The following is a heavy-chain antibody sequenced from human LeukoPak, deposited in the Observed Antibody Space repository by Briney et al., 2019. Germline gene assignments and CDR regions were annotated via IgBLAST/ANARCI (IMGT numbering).Heavy chain of an antibody. V-gene: IGHV4-59*01. Sequence: SETLSLTCTVSGGSISSYYWSWIRQPPGKGLEWIGSIYYSGSTNYYPSLKSRVTMSVDTSKNQFSLKLSSVTAADTALYFCAGYFGDYVGYFDYWGQGTLVTVSS. J-gene: IGHJ4*02. CDR3: AGYFGDYVGYFDY. CDR1: GGSISSYY. D-gene: IGHD4-17*01. CDR2: IYYSGST.